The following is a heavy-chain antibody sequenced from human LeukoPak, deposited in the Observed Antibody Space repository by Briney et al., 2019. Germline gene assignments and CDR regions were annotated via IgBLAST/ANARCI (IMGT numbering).Heavy chain of an antibody. CDR3: ARLQWLRGRQYFYYYGMDV. CDR1: GYSFTSYW. J-gene: IGHJ6*02. CDR2: IYPGDSDT. Sequence: GESLKISCKGSGYSFTSYWIAWVRQMPGKGLEWMGIIYPGDSDTRYSPSFQGQVTISVDKSISTAYLQWSSLKASDTAMYFCARLQWLRGRQYFYYYGMDVWGQGTTVTVSS. V-gene: IGHV5-51*01. D-gene: IGHD5-12*01.